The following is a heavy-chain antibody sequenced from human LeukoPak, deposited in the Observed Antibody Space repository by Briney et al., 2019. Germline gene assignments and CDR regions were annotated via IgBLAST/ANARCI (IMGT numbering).Heavy chain of an antibody. V-gene: IGHV1-69*13. CDR1: GGTFSSYA. Sequence: ASVKVSCKASGGTFSSYAISWVRQAPGQGLEWMGGIIPIFGTANYAQKFQGRVTITADESTSTAYMELSSLRSEDTAVYYWARRARGYYFDYWGQGTLVTVSS. D-gene: IGHD3-10*01. CDR2: IIPIFGTA. CDR3: ARRARGYYFDY. J-gene: IGHJ4*02.